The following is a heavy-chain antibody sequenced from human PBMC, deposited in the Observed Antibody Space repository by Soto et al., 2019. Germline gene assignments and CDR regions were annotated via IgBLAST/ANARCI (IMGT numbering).Heavy chain of an antibody. Sequence: GASVKVSCKASEYTFTNHYIQWIRQAPGQGLEWMGMINPSDGRTSYPQKFQGGVTMTRDTSTRTVYMQLSSLRSADTAVYYCARDTPYDFSRQGYLDLWGHGTLVTVSS. V-gene: IGHV1-46*01. CDR1: EYTFTNHY. CDR2: INPSDGRT. J-gene: IGHJ2*01. D-gene: IGHD3-16*01. CDR3: ARDTPYDFSRQGYLDL.